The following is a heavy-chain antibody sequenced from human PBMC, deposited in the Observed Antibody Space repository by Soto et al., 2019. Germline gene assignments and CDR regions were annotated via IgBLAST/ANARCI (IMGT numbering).Heavy chain of an antibody. CDR2: IYYSGST. D-gene: IGHD2-21*02. CDR3: ARRRGGGDYDDFDI. V-gene: IGHV4-59*01. J-gene: IGHJ3*02. Sequence: SATLFLTCTVSGDSISSYYRSWVRQPPGKGLEWIGYIYYSGSTNYNPSLKSRVTISVDTSKNQFSLKLSSVTAADTAVYYCARRRGGGDYDDFDIWGQGTMVTVSS. CDR1: GDSISSYY.